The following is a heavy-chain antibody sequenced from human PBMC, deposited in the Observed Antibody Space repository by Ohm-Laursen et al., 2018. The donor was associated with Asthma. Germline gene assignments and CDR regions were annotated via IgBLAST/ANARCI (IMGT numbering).Heavy chain of an antibody. Sequence: SDTLSLTCAVYGGSFSGYYWSWIRQPPGKGLEWIGEINHSGSTNYNPSLKSRVTISVDTSKNQFSLKLSSVTAADTAVYYCARDDCTGGVCYGRPYYYYGMDVWGQGTTATVSS. V-gene: IGHV4-34*01. J-gene: IGHJ6*02. CDR2: INHSGST. D-gene: IGHD2-8*02. CDR1: GGSFSGYY. CDR3: ARDDCTGGVCYGRPYYYYGMDV.